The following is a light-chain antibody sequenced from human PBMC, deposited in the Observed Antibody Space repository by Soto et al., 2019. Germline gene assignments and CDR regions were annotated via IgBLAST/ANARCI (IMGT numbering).Light chain of an antibody. CDR2: AAA. J-gene: IGKJ1*01. CDR1: QHIGHY. V-gene: IGKV1-27*01. CDR3: QKYNNAPWT. Sequence: DVQMTQSPSSLSASVGDRVVITCRASQHIGHYLAWYQQKPGKVPKPLIYAAATLQSGVPSRFSGSGSGTDFTLIISSLQPEDVATYYCQKYNNAPWTFGQGTKVELK.